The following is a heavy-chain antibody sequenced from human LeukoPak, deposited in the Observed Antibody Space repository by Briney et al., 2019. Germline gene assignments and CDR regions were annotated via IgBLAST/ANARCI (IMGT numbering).Heavy chain of an antibody. V-gene: IGHV3-30*04. CDR2: ISYDGSNK. Sequence: GGSLRLSCAASGFTFSSYAMHWVRQAPGKGLEWVAVISYDGSNKYYADSVKGRFTISRDNSKNTLYLQMNSLRAEDTAVYYCAVPDYYDSSGYLDAFDIWGQGTMVTVSS. CDR1: GFTFSSYA. J-gene: IGHJ3*02. CDR3: AVPDYYDSSGYLDAFDI. D-gene: IGHD3-22*01.